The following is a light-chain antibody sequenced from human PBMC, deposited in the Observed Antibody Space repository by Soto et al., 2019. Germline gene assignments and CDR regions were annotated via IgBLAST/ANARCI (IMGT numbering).Light chain of an antibody. Sequence: EVVLTQSPATLSLSPGERATLSYRASQTVFNYLAWYQQKPGQAPRLLIYDTFNKATGVPARFSGSGSGTDFTLTISSLEPEDFAVYYFQQRAKGLWPLGQGTKV. CDR2: DTF. CDR1: QTVFNY. V-gene: IGKV3-11*01. J-gene: IGKJ1*01. CDR3: QQRAKGLWP.